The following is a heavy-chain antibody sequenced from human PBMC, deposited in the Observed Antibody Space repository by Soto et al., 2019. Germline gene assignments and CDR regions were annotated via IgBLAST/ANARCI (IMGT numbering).Heavy chain of an antibody. CDR3: ATSTAMVTPLDY. J-gene: IGHJ4*02. V-gene: IGHV4-59*08. CDR1: GGSISSYY. Sequence: QVQLQESGPGLVKPSETLSLTCTVSGGSISSYYWSWIRQPPGKGLEWIGYIYYSGSTNYNPSLKSRVTISVDTSKNQFSLKLSSVTAADTAVYYCATSTAMVTPLDYSGQGTLVTVSS. CDR2: IYYSGST. D-gene: IGHD5-18*01.